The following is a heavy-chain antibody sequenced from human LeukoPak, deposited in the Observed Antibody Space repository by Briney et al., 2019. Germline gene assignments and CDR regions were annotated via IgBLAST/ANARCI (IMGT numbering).Heavy chain of an antibody. J-gene: IGHJ3*02. CDR3: AKDKTAGTTGPGGDAFDI. Sequence: PGRSLRLSCAASGFTFDDYAMHWVRQAPGKGLEWVSGISWNSGSIGYADSVKGRFTIFRDNAKNSLYLQMHSLRAEDMALYYCAKDKTAGTTGPGGDAFDIWGQGTMVTVSS. CDR1: GFTFDDYA. CDR2: ISWNSGSI. V-gene: IGHV3-9*03. D-gene: IGHD1-1*01.